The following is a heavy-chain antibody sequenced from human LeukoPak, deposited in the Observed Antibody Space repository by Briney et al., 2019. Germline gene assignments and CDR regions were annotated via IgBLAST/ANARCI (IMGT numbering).Heavy chain of an antibody. J-gene: IGHJ4*02. CDR2: ISGSGGST. CDR1: GFTFSSYA. CDR3: AKDWVRGVIGPNYFDY. Sequence: PGGSLRLPCAASGFTFSSYAMSWVRQAPGKGLEWVSAISGSGGSTYYADSVKGRFTISRDNSKNTLYLQMNSLRAEDTAVYYCAKDWVRGVIGPNYFDYWGQGTLVTVSS. V-gene: IGHV3-23*01. D-gene: IGHD3-10*01.